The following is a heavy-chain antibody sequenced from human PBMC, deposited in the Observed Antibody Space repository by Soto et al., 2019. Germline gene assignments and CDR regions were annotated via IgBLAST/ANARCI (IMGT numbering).Heavy chain of an antibody. D-gene: IGHD2-15*01. J-gene: IGHJ5*02. CDR2: INPKSGNT. Sequence: ASVKVSCKASGSPFTDFHIHWMRQAPGQGLEWMGWINPKSGNTKYEQKVQARVTMTRDTSISTAYMEVSRLTSDDTAVYCCAKDPQASYNWFDPWGQGTLVTVSS. V-gene: IGHV1-2*02. CDR3: AKDPQASYNWFDP. CDR1: GSPFTDFH.